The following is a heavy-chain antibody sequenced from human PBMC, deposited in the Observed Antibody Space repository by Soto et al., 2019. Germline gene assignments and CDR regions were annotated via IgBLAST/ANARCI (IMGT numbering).Heavy chain of an antibody. D-gene: IGHD7-27*01. Sequence: QVHLQESGPGLVKPSETLSLTCSVSGGSITNHSWSWIRQPPGKGLEWIGYVYYTGSTNYNPSLQSRVTMSVDTSKNQFSLNLTSLTAADTAIYYCARANWYSEYWGQGTLVTVSS. CDR1: GGSITNHS. J-gene: IGHJ4*02. V-gene: IGHV4-59*11. CDR3: ARANWYSEY. CDR2: VYYTGST.